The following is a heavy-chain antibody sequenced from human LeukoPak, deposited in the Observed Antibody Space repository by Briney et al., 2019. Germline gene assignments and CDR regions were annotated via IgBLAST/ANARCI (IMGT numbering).Heavy chain of an antibody. CDR1: GGSISSYY. CDR3: ARRGQAYDSSGYFFDF. CDR2: IYTSGST. J-gene: IGHJ4*01. Sequence: SETLSLTCTVSGGSISSYYWSWIRQPAGKGLEWIGRIYTSGSTNYNPSLKSRVTMSVDTSKNQFSLKLSSVTAADTAVYYCARRGQAYDSSGYFFDFWGQGTLVTVSS. D-gene: IGHD3-22*01. V-gene: IGHV4-4*07.